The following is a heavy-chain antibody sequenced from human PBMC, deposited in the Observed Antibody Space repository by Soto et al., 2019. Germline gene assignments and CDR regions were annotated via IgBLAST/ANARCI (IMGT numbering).Heavy chain of an antibody. V-gene: IGHV3-74*01. CDR3: ARGDRGAFDL. CDR2: IHSDGSST. J-gene: IGHJ3*01. D-gene: IGHD1-26*01. Sequence: EVQLVESGGGLVRPGGSLRLSCAASGFTFSYYWMHWVRQAPGKGLVWASRIHSDGSSTTYADFVKGRFIISRANASNTVDLQMNSVRVEDTAVYYCARGDRGAFDLWGQGTVVTVSS. CDR1: GFTFSYYW.